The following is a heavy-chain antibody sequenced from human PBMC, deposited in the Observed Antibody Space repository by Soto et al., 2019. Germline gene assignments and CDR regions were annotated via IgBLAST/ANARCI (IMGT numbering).Heavy chain of an antibody. J-gene: IGHJ4*02. CDR2: IRSKAYGGTT. Sequence: GSLRLSCTASGFTFGDYAMSWVRQAPGKGLEWVGFIRSKAYGGTTEYAASVKGRFTISRDDSKSIAYLQMNSLKTEDTAVYYCTRDGYYYDSSGYYYFDYWGQGTLVTVS. V-gene: IGHV3-49*04. CDR3: TRDGYYYDSSGYYYFDY. CDR1: GFTFGDYA. D-gene: IGHD3-22*01.